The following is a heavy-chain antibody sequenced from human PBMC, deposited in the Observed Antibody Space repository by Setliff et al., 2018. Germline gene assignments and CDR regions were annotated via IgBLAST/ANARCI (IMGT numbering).Heavy chain of an antibody. CDR3: ARKGLDYSLHFDY. D-gene: IGHD5-18*01. CDR1: GDTSTTYA. V-gene: IGHV1-3*01. CDR2: INAGNGNI. J-gene: IGHJ4*02. Sequence: ASVKVSCKASGDTSTTYAIHWVRQAPGQGLEWMGWINAGNGNIRYSQNFQGRVTITRDTSASTAYMELRSLRSDDTAVYYCARKGLDYSLHFDYWGQGTLVTVPQ.